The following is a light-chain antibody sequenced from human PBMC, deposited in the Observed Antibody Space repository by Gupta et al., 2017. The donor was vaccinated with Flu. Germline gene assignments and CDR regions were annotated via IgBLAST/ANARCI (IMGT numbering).Light chain of an antibody. CDR1: SSDVGGYDY. CDR2: DVN. J-gene: IGLJ3*02. Sequence: QSALTQPRSVSASPGQSITISCTGTSSDVGGYDYVSWYQQHPGKAPKLMIYDVNKRPSGVPDRFSGSRSGNTASLTISGLQAQDEANYYCCSYAGSYTWVFGGGTKLTVL. V-gene: IGLV2-11*01. CDR3: CSYAGSYTWV.